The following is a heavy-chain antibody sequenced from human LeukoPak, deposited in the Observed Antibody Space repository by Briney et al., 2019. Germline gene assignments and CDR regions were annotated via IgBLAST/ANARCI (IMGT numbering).Heavy chain of an antibody. Sequence: ASVKVSCKASGYTFTGYYVHWVRQAPGQGLEWMGWINPNSGGTNYAQKFQGRVTMTRDTSISTAYMELSRLRSDDTAVYYCARFVYGSGSLSQWGQGTLVTVSS. CDR3: ARFVYGSGSLSQ. V-gene: IGHV1-2*02. CDR2: INPNSGGT. J-gene: IGHJ4*02. CDR1: GYTFTGYY. D-gene: IGHD3-10*01.